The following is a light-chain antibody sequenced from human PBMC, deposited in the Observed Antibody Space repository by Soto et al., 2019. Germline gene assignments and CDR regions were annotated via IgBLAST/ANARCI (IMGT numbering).Light chain of an antibody. J-gene: IGLJ1*01. CDR1: SSDVGSYNR. V-gene: IGLV2-18*02. CDR3: SSYTSSSTYV. Sequence: QSALTQPPSVSGSPGQSVTISCTGTSSDVGSYNRVSWYQQPPGTAPKLMIYDASNRPSGVPDRFSASKSGNTASLTISGLQADDEADYYWSSYTSSSTYVFGTGTKVTVL. CDR2: DAS.